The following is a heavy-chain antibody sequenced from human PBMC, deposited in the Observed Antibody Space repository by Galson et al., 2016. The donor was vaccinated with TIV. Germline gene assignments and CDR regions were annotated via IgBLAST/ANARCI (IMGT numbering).Heavy chain of an antibody. J-gene: IGHJ3*02. CDR1: GDSVSSHNAA. Sequence: CAISGDSVSSHNAAWNWIRQSPSRGLEWLGRTYYRSKWYNQYAVSVKSRITINPDTSKNQFSLQLNSVTPDDTAVYYCEREGAHNWGLFTNAVDIWGQGKIVTVSS. D-gene: IGHD7-27*01. CDR2: TYYRSKWYN. V-gene: IGHV6-1*01. CDR3: EREGAHNWGLFTNAVDI.